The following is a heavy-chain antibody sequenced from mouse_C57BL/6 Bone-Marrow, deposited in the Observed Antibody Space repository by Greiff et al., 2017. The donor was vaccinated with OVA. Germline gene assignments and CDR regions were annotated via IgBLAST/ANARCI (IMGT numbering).Heavy chain of an antibody. CDR1: GYTFTSYG. D-gene: IGHD1-1*01. J-gene: IGHJ3*01. CDR2: ISPRSGNT. Sequence: VQLQQSGAELARPGASVKLSCKASGYTFTSYGISWVKQRTGQGLEWIGEISPRSGNTYYNEKFKGKATLTADKSSSTAYMELRSLTSEDSAVYFCARADYYGSGADWGQGTLVTVSA. CDR3: ARADYYGSGAD. V-gene: IGHV1-81*01.